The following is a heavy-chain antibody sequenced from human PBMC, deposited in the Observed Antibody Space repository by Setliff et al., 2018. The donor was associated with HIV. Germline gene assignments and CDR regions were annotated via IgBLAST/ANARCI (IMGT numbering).Heavy chain of an antibody. J-gene: IGHJ4*02. Sequence: LSLTCAVSGDSISGSYYWAWIRQPPGKGLEWIANIYPNSSNTYYADSMKGRFTIARDNVKKSVTLQLTSLRVEDTAVYYCANNWNRADWGPGTLVTVSS. V-gene: IGHV3-11*06. CDR3: ANNWNRAD. CDR2: IYPNSSNT. D-gene: IGHD1-1*01. CDR1: GDSISGSYY.